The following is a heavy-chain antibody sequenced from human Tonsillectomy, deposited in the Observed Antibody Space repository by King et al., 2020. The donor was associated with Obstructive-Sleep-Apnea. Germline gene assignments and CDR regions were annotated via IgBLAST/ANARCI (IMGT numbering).Heavy chain of an antibody. CDR3: ARDGGYDILTDHHSDDLDV. D-gene: IGHD3-9*01. J-gene: IGHJ3*01. CDR1: GFTFSSYW. CDR2: IKQDGSEK. Sequence: VQLVESGGGLVQPGGSLRLCCAASGFTFSSYWMSWVRQAPGGGLECVANIKQDGSEKNYVDSVKGRFTISRDTAKNSLCLQMNSLRAEDTAVYYCARDGGYDILTDHHSDDLDVWGQGTMVTVSS. V-gene: IGHV3-7*03.